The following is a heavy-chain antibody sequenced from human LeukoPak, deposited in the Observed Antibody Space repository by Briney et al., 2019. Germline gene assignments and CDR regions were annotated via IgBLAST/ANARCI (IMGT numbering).Heavy chain of an antibody. Sequence: PGGSLRLSCAASGFTFSSYVMSWVRQAPGKRLEWVSAVSGSGGSTYYADSVKGRFTMSRDNSKNTLYLQMNSLRAEDTAVYYCAKGGWLGYCSSTSCYWGFDYWGQGTLVTVSS. CDR1: GFTFSSYV. J-gene: IGHJ4*02. CDR3: AKGGWLGYCSSTSCYWGFDY. V-gene: IGHV3-23*01. CDR2: VSGSGGST. D-gene: IGHD2-2*01.